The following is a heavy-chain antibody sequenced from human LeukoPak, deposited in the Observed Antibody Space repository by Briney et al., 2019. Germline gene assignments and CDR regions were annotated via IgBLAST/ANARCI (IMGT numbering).Heavy chain of an antibody. J-gene: IGHJ6*03. CDR1: GFTFRHYA. Sequence: GGSLRPSRAASGFTFRHYAMNWVRQAPGKGLEWVGDISSDGSDKYYADSVKGRFTISRENAKNTVYVKMKSQRAEDTAVYYCARVGHCDVFTGYASVESYYHIMDVWGKGTTVTVSS. V-gene: IGHV3-30*04. CDR2: ISSDGSDK. CDR3: ARVGHCDVFTGYASVESYYHIMDV. D-gene: IGHD3-9*01.